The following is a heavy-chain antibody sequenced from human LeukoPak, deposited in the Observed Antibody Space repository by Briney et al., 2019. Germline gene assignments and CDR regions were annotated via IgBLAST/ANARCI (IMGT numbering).Heavy chain of an antibody. V-gene: IGHV1-24*01. D-gene: IGHD3-22*01. CDR2: FDPEDGET. CDR1: GYTLTELS. CDR3: ATEYYYDSSGYRHDAFDI. Sequence: ASVKDSCKVSGYTLTELSMHWVRQAPGKGLEWMGGFDPEDGETIYAQKFQGRVTMTEDTSTDTAYMELSSLRSEDTAVYYCATEYYYDSSGYRHDAFDIWGQGTMVTVSS. J-gene: IGHJ3*02.